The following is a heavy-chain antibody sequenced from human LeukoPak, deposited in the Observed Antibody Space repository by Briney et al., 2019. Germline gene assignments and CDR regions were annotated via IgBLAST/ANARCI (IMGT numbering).Heavy chain of an antibody. Sequence: PGGSLRLSCAASGFTFSSYWMSWVRQAPGKGLEWVANIKQDGSERYYVDSVKGRFTISRDNAKNSLYLQMNSLRAEDTAVYYCAELGITMIGGVWGKGTTVTISS. J-gene: IGHJ6*04. D-gene: IGHD3-10*02. CDR1: GFTFSSYW. V-gene: IGHV3-7*01. CDR2: IKQDGSER. CDR3: AELGITMIGGV.